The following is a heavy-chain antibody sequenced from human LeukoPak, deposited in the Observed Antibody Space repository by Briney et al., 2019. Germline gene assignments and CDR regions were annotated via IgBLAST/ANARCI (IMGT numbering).Heavy chain of an antibody. CDR1: GYSFTSYW. J-gene: IGHJ5*02. CDR3: ARGLYSSSWYYQNWFDP. Sequence: GESLKISCKGSGYSFTSYWIGWVRQMPGKGLGGMGIIYPGDSDTRYSPSFQGQVTISADKSISTAYLQWSSLKASDTAMYYCARGLYSSSWYYQNWFDPWGQGTLVTVSS. V-gene: IGHV5-51*01. D-gene: IGHD6-13*01. CDR2: IYPGDSDT.